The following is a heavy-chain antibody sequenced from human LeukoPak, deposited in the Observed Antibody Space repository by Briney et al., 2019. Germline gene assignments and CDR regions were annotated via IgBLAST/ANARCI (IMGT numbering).Heavy chain of an antibody. CDR3: AKVRFENYDILTGYYTREYYFDY. J-gene: IGHJ4*02. D-gene: IGHD3-9*01. V-gene: IGHV3-23*01. Sequence: PGGSLRLSCAASGFTFSSYAMHWVRQAPGKGLEWVSAISGSGGSTYYADSVKGRFTISRDNSKNTLYLQMNSLRAEDTAVYYCAKVRFENYDILTGYYTREYYFDYWGQGTLVTVSS. CDR2: ISGSGGST. CDR1: GFTFSSYA.